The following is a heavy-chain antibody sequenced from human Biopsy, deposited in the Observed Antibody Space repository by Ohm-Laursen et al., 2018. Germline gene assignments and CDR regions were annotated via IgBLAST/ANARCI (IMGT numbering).Heavy chain of an antibody. V-gene: IGHV1-46*01. CDR1: GYTFTGHH. CDR2: INPGSGDT. D-gene: IGHD3-22*01. Sequence: ASVKVSCKASGYTFTGHHVHWVRQAPGQGLEWMGLINPGSGDTILAQKFQGRVSLTRDTSADTAYMKLTSLTSEDTATYYCARFPLGAYDSSGSYRAVENWYFDLWGRGTPVTVSS. J-gene: IGHJ2*01. CDR3: ARFPLGAYDSSGSYRAVENWYFDL.